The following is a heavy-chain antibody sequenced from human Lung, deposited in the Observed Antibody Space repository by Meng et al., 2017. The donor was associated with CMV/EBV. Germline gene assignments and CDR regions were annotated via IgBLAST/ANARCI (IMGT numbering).Heavy chain of an antibody. D-gene: IGHD3-9*01. CDR1: GFTFSSYA. CDR2: IYSGGGST. V-gene: IGHV3-23*03. CDR3: ARDRAWLGRGSFDF. Sequence: GGSLRLXCAASGFTFSSYAMRWVRQAPGKGLEWVAVIYSGGGSTYYADSVKGRFTISRDNSKNTLYLQMNSLRAEDTAVYYCARDRAWLGRGSFDFWGQGTXVTVSS. J-gene: IGHJ3*01.